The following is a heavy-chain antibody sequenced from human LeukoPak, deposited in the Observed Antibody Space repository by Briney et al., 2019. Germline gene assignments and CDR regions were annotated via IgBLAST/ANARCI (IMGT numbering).Heavy chain of an antibody. CDR3: ARGAEDFYGSGTNEGLDV. CDR1: GYTFTGCY. Sequence: RASVKVSCKASGYTFTGCYIHWVRQVPGQGLEWMGWINPNSRGTKYAQKFQGRVTMTGDTSISTAYMEVISLRSDDTAVYYCARGAEDFYGSGTNEGLDVWGQGTTVTVSS. V-gene: IGHV1-2*02. D-gene: IGHD3-10*01. J-gene: IGHJ6*02. CDR2: INPNSRGT.